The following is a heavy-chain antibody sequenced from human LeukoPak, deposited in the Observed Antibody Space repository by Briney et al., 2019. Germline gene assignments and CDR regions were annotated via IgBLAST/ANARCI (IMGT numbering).Heavy chain of an antibody. CDR2: IYYSGST. Sequence: SETLTLTCTVSGGSISSSSYYWGWIRQSPGKGLEWIGNIYYSGSTYYNPSLKSRVTISVDTSKNQFSLKLNSVTAADTAVYYCARRLVGTLDYWGQGTLVTVSS. D-gene: IGHD2/OR15-2a*01. CDR1: GGSISSSSYY. J-gene: IGHJ4*02. CDR3: ARRLVGTLDY. V-gene: IGHV4-39*01.